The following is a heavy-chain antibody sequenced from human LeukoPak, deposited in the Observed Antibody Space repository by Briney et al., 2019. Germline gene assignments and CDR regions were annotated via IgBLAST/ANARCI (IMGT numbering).Heavy chain of an antibody. J-gene: IGHJ4*02. CDR2: ISWNSGSI. Sequence: GGSLRLSCAASGFTFDDYAMHWVRQAPGKGLEWASGISWNSGSIGYADSVKGRFTISRDNAKNSLYLQMNSLRAEDTALYYCAKASGDGWYVFDYWGQGTLVTVSS. V-gene: IGHV3-9*01. CDR3: AKASGDGWYVFDY. D-gene: IGHD6-19*01. CDR1: GFTFDDYA.